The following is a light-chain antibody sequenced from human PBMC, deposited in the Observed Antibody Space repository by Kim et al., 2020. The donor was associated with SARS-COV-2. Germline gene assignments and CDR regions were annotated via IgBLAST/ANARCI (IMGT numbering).Light chain of an antibody. CDR2: KAS. V-gene: IGKV1-5*03. J-gene: IGKJ4*02. CDR3: QQCYTSLHT. CDR1: QSISNW. Sequence: DIQMTQSPSTLSASVGDRVTITCRASQSISNWLAWYQQKPGKAPKLLIYKASSLQSGVPSRFSGSGSGTEFTLTISSLQPDDFATYYRQQCYTSLHTF.